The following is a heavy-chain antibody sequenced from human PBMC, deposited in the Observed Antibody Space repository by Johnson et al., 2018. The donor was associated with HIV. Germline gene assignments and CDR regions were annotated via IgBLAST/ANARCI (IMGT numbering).Heavy chain of an antibody. J-gene: IGHJ3*02. V-gene: IGHV3-30-3*01. Sequence: QVQLVESGGGVVQPGRSLRLSCAASGFTFSSFAMHWVRQAPGKGLEWVAVISSDVSNKYYADSVKGRFTISRDNSKNTLYLQMNSLRAEDTAVYYCAKDLGTGDDAFDIWGQGTMVTVSS. CDR2: ISSDVSNK. CDR3: AKDLGTGDDAFDI. D-gene: IGHD7-27*01. CDR1: GFTFSSFA.